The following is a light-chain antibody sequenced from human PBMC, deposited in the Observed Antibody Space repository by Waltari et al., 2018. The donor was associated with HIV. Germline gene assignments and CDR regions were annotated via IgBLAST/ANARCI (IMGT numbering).Light chain of an antibody. CDR3: SSFGRGNTVL. V-gene: IGLV2-14*01. CDR2: EVN. J-gene: IGLJ2*01. Sequence: QSALTHPASVSGSPGQSITISCTGTSSAVGAYHYVSWYQLYPGKAPKVMMFEVNNRPSGVSDRFSGSKSGNTASLTISGLQVEDEAVYFCSSFGRGNTVLFGGGTKVTVL. CDR1: SSAVGAYHY.